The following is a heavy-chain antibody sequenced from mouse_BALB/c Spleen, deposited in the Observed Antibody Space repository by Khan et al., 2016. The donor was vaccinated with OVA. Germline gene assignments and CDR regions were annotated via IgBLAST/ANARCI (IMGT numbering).Heavy chain of an antibody. CDR1: GDSITSGY. CDR2: ISYSDST. V-gene: IGHV3-8*02. CDR3: ARWNYRYDGYFDY. J-gene: IGHJ2*01. Sequence: EVQLQESGPSLVKPSQTLSLTCSVTGDSITSGYWNWIRRFPGNKLEYMGYISYSDSTFYNPSLKSRISITRDTSKNQYSLQLNSVTTEDTATYYCARWNYRYDGYFDYWGQGTTLTVAS. D-gene: IGHD2-14*01.